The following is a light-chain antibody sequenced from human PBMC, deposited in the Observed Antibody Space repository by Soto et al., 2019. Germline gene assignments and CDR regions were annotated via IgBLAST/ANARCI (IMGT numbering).Light chain of an antibody. CDR1: NIGSKS. CDR3: QVWDSSSDHSL. V-gene: IGLV3-21*04. CDR2: YDT. J-gene: IGLJ1*01. Sequence: SYELTKPPSVSVAPGKTARITCGGDNIGSKSVHWYQQKPGQAPVLVIYYDTDRPSGIPERFSGSNSGNTATLTMSRVEAGDEADYYCQVWDSSSDHSLFGTGTKVTVL.